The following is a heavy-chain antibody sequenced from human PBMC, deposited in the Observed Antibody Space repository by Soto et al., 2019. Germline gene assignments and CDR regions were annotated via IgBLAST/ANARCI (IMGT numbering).Heavy chain of an antibody. D-gene: IGHD3-10*01. CDR2: IYHSGST. V-gene: IGHV4-4*02. CDR3: AGVGGSGGYYGFDP. J-gene: IGHJ5*02. Sequence: QVQLQESGPGLVKPSGTLSLTCAVSGGSISTSNWWSWVRQPPGKGLEWIGEIYHSGSTNYNPSPESRVTMSGDKSQNPFALKLSSVTPADTGVDYCAGVGGSGGYYGFDPWGQGTLVTVSS. CDR1: GGSISTSNW.